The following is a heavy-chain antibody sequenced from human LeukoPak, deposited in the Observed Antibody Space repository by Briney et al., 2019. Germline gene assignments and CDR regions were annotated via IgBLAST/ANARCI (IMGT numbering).Heavy chain of an antibody. V-gene: IGHV3-21*01. D-gene: IGHD2-15*01. CDR3: ARERTEGYCSGGSCPKHAFDI. J-gene: IGHJ3*02. Sequence: AGGSLRLSCAASGFTFSSYSMNWVRQAPGKGLEWVSSISSSSSYIYYADSVKGRFTISRDNAKNSLYLQMNSLRAEDTAVYYCARERTEGYCSGGSCPKHAFDIWGQGTMVTVSS. CDR2: ISSSSSYI. CDR1: GFTFSSYS.